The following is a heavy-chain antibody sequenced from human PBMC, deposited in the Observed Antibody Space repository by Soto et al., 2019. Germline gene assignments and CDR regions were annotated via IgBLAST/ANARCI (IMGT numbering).Heavy chain of an antibody. V-gene: IGHV4-39*01. D-gene: IGHD4-17*01. J-gene: IGHJ4*02. CDR3: ARHETLDYGALLGAFDY. CDR2: IYYSGST. Sequence: QLQLQESGPGLVKPSETLSLTCTVSGGSISSSSYYWGWIRQPPGKGLEWIGSIYYSGSTYYNPSLKSRVTISVDTSKNQFSLKLSSVTAADTAVYYCARHETLDYGALLGAFDYWGQGTLVTVSS. CDR1: GGSISSSSYY.